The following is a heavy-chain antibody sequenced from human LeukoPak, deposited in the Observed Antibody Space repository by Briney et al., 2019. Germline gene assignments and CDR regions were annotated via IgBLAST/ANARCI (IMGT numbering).Heavy chain of an antibody. D-gene: IGHD6-19*01. CDR2: MNPNSGNT. Sequence: ASVKVSCKASVYTFTSYDINWVRQATGQGLEWMGWMNPNSGNTGYAQKFQGRVTMTRNTSISTAYMELSSLRSEDTAVYYCARGSFSSVWRGGYYFDYWGQGTLVTVSS. CDR3: ARGSFSSVWRGGYYFDY. J-gene: IGHJ4*02. CDR1: VYTFTSYD. V-gene: IGHV1-8*01.